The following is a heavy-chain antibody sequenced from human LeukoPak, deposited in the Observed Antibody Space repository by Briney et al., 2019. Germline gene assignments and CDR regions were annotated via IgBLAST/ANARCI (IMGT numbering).Heavy chain of an antibody. CDR1: GGSISSSSYY. V-gene: IGHV4-39*07. CDR3: ARIEYSSSCDY. J-gene: IGHJ4*02. CDR2: IYYSGST. D-gene: IGHD6-6*01. Sequence: SETLSLTCTVSGGSISSSSYYWGWIRQPPGKGLECIGSIYYSGSTYYNPSLKSRVTISVDTSKNQFYLTLSFVTAADTAVYYCARIEYSSSCDYWGQGTLVTVSS.